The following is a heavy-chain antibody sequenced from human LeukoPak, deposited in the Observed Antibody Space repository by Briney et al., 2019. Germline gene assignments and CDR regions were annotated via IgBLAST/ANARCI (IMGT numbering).Heavy chain of an antibody. J-gene: IGHJ4*02. D-gene: IGHD3-9*01. V-gene: IGHV1-46*01. CDR3: AREVDWSTGYFDY. Sequence: ASVKVSFKASGYTFTSYYMHWVRQAPGQGLEWMGIINPSGGSRSYAQKFQGRVTITRDTSTSTVYMELSSLRTEDTAVYYCAREVDWSTGYFDYWGQGTLVTVSS. CDR2: INPSGGSR. CDR1: GYTFTSYY.